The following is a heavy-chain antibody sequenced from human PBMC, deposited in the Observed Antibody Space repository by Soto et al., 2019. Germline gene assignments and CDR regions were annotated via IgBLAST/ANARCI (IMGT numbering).Heavy chain of an antibody. CDR1: GYTFTSYG. CDR3: ARVKYSPPSYYYYGMDV. Sequence: QVQLVQSGAEVKKPGASVKVSCKASGYTFTSYGISWVRQAPGQGLEWMGWISAYNGNTNYAQKLQGRVTMTTDISTSTAYMELRSLRSDDTAVYYCARVKYSPPSYYYYGMDVWGQGTTVTVSS. J-gene: IGHJ6*02. V-gene: IGHV1-18*01. CDR2: ISAYNGNT. D-gene: IGHD5-18*01.